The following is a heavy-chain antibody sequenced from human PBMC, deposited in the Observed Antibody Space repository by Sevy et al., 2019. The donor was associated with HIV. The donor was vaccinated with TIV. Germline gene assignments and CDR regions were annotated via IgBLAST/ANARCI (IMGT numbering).Heavy chain of an antibody. J-gene: IGHJ6*02. Sequence: GGSLRLSCAASGFTFSNYAMSWVRQAPGKGLEWVSSISRSGGSTYYADSVKGRFTISRDNSKNTLYLQMNSLRAEETAVYYCAKVDVVVPVADYGLDVWGQGTTVTVSS. V-gene: IGHV3-23*01. CDR2: ISRSGGST. CDR3: AKVDVVVPVADYGLDV. D-gene: IGHD2-2*01. CDR1: GFTFSNYA.